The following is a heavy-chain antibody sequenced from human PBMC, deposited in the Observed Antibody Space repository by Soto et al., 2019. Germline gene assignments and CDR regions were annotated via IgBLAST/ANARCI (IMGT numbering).Heavy chain of an antibody. Sequence: QVQLQESGPGLMKPSGTLSLTCAVSGGSISTNWWSCVRQPPGRGLEWIVEIYHSWSTNYNPSLNKRVTVSVDKSQNHLSLNLNSVTAADTAVYYCARHIAVSGTRGFDFWGQGTLVTVSS. CDR2: IYHSWST. V-gene: IGHV4-4*02. CDR3: ARHIAVSGTRGFDF. CDR1: GGSISTNW. J-gene: IGHJ4*02. D-gene: IGHD6-19*01.